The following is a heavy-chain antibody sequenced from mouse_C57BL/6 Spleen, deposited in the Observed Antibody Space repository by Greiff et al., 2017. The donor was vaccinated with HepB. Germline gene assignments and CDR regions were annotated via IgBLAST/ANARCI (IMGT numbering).Heavy chain of an antibody. CDR2: ISDGGSYT. D-gene: IGHD1-1*01. V-gene: IGHV5-4*01. J-gene: IGHJ1*03. Sequence: EVKVVESGGGLVKPGGSLKLSCAASGFTFSSYAMSWVRQTPEKRLEWVATISDGGSYTYYPDNVKGRFTISRDNAKNNLYLQMSHLKSEDTAMYYCARDQGSSSWYFDVWGTGTTVTVSS. CDR3: ARDQGSSSWYFDV. CDR1: GFTFSSYA.